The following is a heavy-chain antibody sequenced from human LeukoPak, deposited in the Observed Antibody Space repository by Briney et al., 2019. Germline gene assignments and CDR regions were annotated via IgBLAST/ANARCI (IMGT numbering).Heavy chain of an antibody. CDR1: GYTFSYGW. J-gene: IGHJ4*02. CDR3: TTEIVGGQVLQDY. CDR2: IKGKGDGDTL. V-gene: IGHV3-15*01. D-gene: IGHD1-26*01. Sequence: SGGSLRLSCAASGYTFSYGWMSWVRQAPGKGLEWVGRIKGKGDGDTLDYAAPVKGRFTISRDDSKNTLYLQMNSLKTEDTAVYYCTTEIVGGQVLQDYWGQGTLVTVSS.